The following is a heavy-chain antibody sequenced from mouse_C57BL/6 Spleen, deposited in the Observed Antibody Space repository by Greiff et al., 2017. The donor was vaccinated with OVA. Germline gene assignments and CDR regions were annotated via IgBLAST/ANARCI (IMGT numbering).Heavy chain of an antibody. CDR3: ARWGGYYYYGSRTAWFAY. Sequence: EVQLQQSGPELVKPGASVKISCKASGYTFTDYYMNWVKQSHGKSLEWIGDINPNNGGTSYNQKFKGKATLTVDKSSSTAYMELRSLTSEDSAVYYCARWGGYYYYGSRTAWFAYWGQGTLVTVSA. V-gene: IGHV1-26*01. J-gene: IGHJ3*01. CDR1: GYTFTDYY. CDR2: INPNNGGT. D-gene: IGHD1-1*01.